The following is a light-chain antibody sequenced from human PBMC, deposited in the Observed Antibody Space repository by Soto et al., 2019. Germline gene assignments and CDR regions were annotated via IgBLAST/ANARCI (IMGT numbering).Light chain of an antibody. CDR3: QQRSNWPPVT. J-gene: IGKJ4*01. CDR2: DAS. Sequence: EIVLTQSPATLSLSPGERATLSCRASQSVGYHLAWYQQKPGQAPRLLIYDASNGATGIPARFSGSGSGTDFTLAISSLEPEDFAVYYCQQRSNWPPVTFGGGTK. V-gene: IGKV3-11*01. CDR1: QSVGYH.